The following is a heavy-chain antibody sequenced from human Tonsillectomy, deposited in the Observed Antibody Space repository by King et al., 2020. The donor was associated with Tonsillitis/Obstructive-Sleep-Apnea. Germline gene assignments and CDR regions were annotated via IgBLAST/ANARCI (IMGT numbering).Heavy chain of an antibody. J-gene: IGHJ3*02. V-gene: IGHV1-2*06. Sequence: QLVQSGAEVKKPGASVKVSCKASGYTFTGYYIHWVRQAPGQGLEWMGRISSNSGGTNYAQHFQGRVTMTRDTSISTVYLELSRLRSDDTAVYYCARGDTYALDIWGQGTMVTVSS. CDR3: ARGDTYALDI. CDR1: GYTFTGYY. CDR2: ISSNSGGT. D-gene: IGHD5-18*01.